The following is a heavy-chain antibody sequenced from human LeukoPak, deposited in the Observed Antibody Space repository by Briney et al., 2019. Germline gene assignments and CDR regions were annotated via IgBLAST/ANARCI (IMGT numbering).Heavy chain of an antibody. Sequence: ASVKVSCKASGYPFIGYYIHWVRQGPGQGLEWLGWINPQTGATKYAQRFEGRVTLTRDTSVTTAHMELSGLRSDDSAVYYCAREKLNYYGSGSYLYWGQGSQVTVSS. V-gene: IGHV1-2*02. CDR1: GYPFIGYY. D-gene: IGHD3-10*01. J-gene: IGHJ4*02. CDR2: INPQTGAT. CDR3: AREKLNYYGSGSYLY.